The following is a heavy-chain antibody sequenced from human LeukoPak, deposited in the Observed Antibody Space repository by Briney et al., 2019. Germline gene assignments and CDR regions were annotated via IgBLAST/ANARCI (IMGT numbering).Heavy chain of an antibody. CDR2: INYIRTT. Sequence: SETLSLTCTVSGGSISSYYWTWIRQPPGKGLEWIGYINYIRTTDYNPSLKSRVTISLDTSKNRFSLKLSSVTAADTAMYYCARSYSSSDHYYYYGMDVWGQETTVTVSS. CDR1: GGSISSYY. D-gene: IGHD6-13*01. CDR3: ARSYSSSDHYYYYGMDV. V-gene: IGHV4-59*08. J-gene: IGHJ6*02.